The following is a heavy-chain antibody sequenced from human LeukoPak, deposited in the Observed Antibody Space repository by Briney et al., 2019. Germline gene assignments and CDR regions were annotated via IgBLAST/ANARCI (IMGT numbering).Heavy chain of an antibody. V-gene: IGHV3-7*01. CDR3: ARETPDYYDSSGYPVDY. Sequence: GGSLRLSCGASGFTFDDYAMHWVRQAPGKGLEWVANIKQDGSEKYYVDSVKGRFTISRDNAKNSLYLQMNSLRAEDTAVYYCARETPDYYDSSGYPVDYWGQGTLVTVSS. CDR2: IKQDGSEK. CDR1: GFTFDDYA. J-gene: IGHJ4*02. D-gene: IGHD3-22*01.